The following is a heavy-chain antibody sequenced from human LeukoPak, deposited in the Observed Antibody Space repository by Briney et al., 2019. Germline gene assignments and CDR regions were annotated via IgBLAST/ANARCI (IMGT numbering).Heavy chain of an antibody. V-gene: IGHV3-74*01. Sequence: GGSLRLSCAASGFTFSNYWMHWVRQVPGKGLVWVSRINDDGSATFYADSVKGRFTISRDDAKNTLFLQMSSLRAEDTAVYFCAREILAPGKTHDYWGQGTLVTVSS. J-gene: IGHJ4*02. CDR2: INDDGSAT. CDR3: AREILAPGKTHDY. CDR1: GFTFSNYW.